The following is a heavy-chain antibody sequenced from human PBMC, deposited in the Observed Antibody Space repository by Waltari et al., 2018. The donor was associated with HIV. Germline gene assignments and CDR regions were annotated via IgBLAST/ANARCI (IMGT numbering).Heavy chain of an antibody. CDR3: ARQPIPGIAVAGTYYYYGMDV. D-gene: IGHD6-19*01. CDR2: IYHSGST. Sequence: QLQLQESGPGLVKPSETLSLTCSVSGGSISSSNYYWGWIRQPPGEGLEWIGTIYHSGSTHYTPSLKSRVTMSVDTSKNQFSLKLNSVTAADAAVYYCARQPIPGIAVAGTYYYYGMDVWGQGTTVTVS. V-gene: IGHV4-39*01. CDR1: GGSISSSNYY. J-gene: IGHJ6*02.